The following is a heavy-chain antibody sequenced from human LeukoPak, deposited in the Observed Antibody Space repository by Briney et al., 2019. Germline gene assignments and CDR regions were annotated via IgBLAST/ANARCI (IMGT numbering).Heavy chain of an antibody. D-gene: IGHD6-19*01. CDR1: GGSISSYY. CDR3: ARVGGGWYGIDY. J-gene: IGHJ4*02. V-gene: IGHV4-59*01. CDR2: IYYSGST. Sequence: SETLSLTCTVSGGSISSYYWSWIRQPPGKGLEWIGYIYYSGSTNYNPSLKSRVTISVDTSKNQFSLKLSSVTAADAAVYYCARVGGGWYGIDYWGQGTLVTVSS.